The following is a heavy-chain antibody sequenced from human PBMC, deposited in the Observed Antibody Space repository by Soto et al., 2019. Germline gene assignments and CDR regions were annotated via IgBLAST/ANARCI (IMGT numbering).Heavy chain of an antibody. CDR3: ARARYCSKTTCRGAFSDYYFAMDV. D-gene: IGHD2-2*01. CDR1: GGTFSSYA. J-gene: IGHJ6*01. Sequence: QVQLVQSGAEVKKPGSSVKVSCKASGGTFSSYAINWVRQAPGQGLEWMGGSIPIFDTSNYAQKFQGRVTITADDPTGTAYMELSSLRSEDSAIYYCARARYCSKTTCRGAFSDYYFAMDVWGQGTTVTVSS. CDR2: SIPIFDTS. V-gene: IGHV1-69*01.